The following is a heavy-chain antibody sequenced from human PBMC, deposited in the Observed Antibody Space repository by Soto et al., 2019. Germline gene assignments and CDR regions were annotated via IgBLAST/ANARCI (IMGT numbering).Heavy chain of an antibody. CDR3: AREANTIYAPHGLDV. CDR2: LSSGSFYI. J-gene: IGHJ6*02. D-gene: IGHD3-3*01. V-gene: IGHV3-21*01. CDR1: GFPFDSYS. Sequence: GGSLRLSCAVSGFPFDSYSMSWVRQAPGQGLEWLASLSSGSFYIFHADSIRGRFTISRDDAKNLLFLQMNSLTIEDTATYYCAREANTIYAPHGLDVWGQGTAVTVSS.